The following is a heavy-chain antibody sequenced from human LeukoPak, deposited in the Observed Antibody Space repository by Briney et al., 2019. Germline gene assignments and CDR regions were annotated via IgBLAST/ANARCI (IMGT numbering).Heavy chain of an antibody. CDR3: ASSYYGSGSYYDY. V-gene: IGHV3-11*01. D-gene: IGHD3-10*01. CDR1: GFTFSDYY. Sequence: GGSLRLSCAAPGFTFSDYYMSWIRQAPGKGLEWVSYISSSGSTIYYADSVKGRFTISRDNAKNSLYLQMNSLRAEDTAVYYCASSYYGSGSYYDYWGQGTLVTVSS. CDR2: ISSSGSTI. J-gene: IGHJ4*02.